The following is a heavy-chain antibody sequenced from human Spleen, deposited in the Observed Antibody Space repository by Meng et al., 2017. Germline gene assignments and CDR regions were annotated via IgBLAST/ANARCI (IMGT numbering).Heavy chain of an antibody. Sequence: VELGQSGAEVKKPGASVRVSCKASGYAFTAYFMHWLRQAPGQGLEWMGRINPNSGDTKYAPTFQGRVTLTRDTSISTVYMDLSGLTSDDTAIYFCAKDPQQQVGLNWFDPWGQGTLVTVSS. CDR1: GYAFTAYF. CDR3: AKDPQQQVGLNWFDP. J-gene: IGHJ5*02. V-gene: IGHV1-2*06. D-gene: IGHD6-13*01. CDR2: INPNSGDT.